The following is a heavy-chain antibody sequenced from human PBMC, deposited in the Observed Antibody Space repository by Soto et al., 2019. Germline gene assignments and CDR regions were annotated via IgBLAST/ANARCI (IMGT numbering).Heavy chain of an antibody. CDR1: GFVFTNFN. CDR3: VGQRERFGDFDPTLSGLDV. V-gene: IGHV3-21*02. J-gene: IGHJ6*02. D-gene: IGHD4-17*01. CDR2: ISSDSYYI. Sequence: EAQVVESGGGLVKPGESLRLSCAASGFVFTNFNMHWVRQAPGTGLEWVSSISSDSYYIYDAASVRGRFTITRDNAEKSLFLHMSSLRAEDTAVYYCVGQRERFGDFDPTLSGLDVWGPGNTVTVSS.